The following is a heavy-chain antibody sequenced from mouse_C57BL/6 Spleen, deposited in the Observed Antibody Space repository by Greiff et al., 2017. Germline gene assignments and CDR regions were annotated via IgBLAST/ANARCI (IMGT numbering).Heavy chain of an antibody. CDR2: IYPGDGDT. CDR1: GYAFISSW. Sequence: VQLQQSGPELVKPGASVKISCKASGYAFISSWMNWVKQRPGKGLEWIGRIYPGDGDTNYNGKFKGKATLTADKSSSTAYMQLSCLTSEDSAIYLCAKVGGSSNAMDYWGQGASVTVSS. V-gene: IGHV1-82*01. J-gene: IGHJ4*01. CDR3: AKVGGSSNAMDY. D-gene: IGHD1-1*01.